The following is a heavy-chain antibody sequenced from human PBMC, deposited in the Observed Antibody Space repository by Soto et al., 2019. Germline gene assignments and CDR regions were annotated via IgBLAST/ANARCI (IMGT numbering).Heavy chain of an antibody. CDR2: ISCNSGNI. V-gene: IGHV3-9*01. J-gene: IGHJ4*02. Sequence: EVQLEESGGALVQPGRSLRLSRAASGFTFDDYAMYWVRQVLGKGLEWVSSISCNSGNIGYAASVKGRFTTSRDNAENSPSLQRNSLRPEDTALYYCVRSKGGYSYGTPFDYWGQGTLVTVSS. CDR1: GFTFDDYA. CDR3: VRSKGGYSYGTPFDY. D-gene: IGHD5-18*01.